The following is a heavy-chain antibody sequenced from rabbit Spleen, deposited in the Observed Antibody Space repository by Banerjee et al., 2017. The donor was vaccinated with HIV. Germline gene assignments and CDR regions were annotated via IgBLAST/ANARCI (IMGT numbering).Heavy chain of an antibody. D-gene: IGHD8-1*01. J-gene: IGHJ6*01. V-gene: IGHV1S40*01. Sequence: QSLEESGGDLVKPGASLTLTCTASGVSFSSNYYMCWVRQAPGKGLEWIACIDTGSSDFTYFASWAKGRFTCSKTSSTTVTLQMTSLTAADTATYFCARDTGSSFSSYGMDLWGPGILVTVS. CDR3: ARDTGSSFSSYGMDL. CDR2: IDTGSSDFT. CDR1: GVSFSSNYY.